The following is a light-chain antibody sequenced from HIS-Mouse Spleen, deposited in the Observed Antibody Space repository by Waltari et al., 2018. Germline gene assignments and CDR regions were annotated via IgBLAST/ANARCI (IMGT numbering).Light chain of an antibody. J-gene: IGKJ2*01. Sequence: DIVMTQSPDSLAVSLGERAPINCKSSQSVLYSSNNKNYLAGYQQKPGQPPKLLIYWASTRESGVPDRFSGSGSGTDFTLTISSLQAEDVAVYYCQQYYTTPYTFGQGTKLEIK. CDR2: WAS. V-gene: IGKV4-1*01. CDR1: QSVLYSSNNKNY. CDR3: QQYYTTPYT.